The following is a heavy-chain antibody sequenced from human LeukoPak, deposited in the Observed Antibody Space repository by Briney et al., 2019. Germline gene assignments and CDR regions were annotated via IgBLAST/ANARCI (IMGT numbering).Heavy chain of an antibody. J-gene: IGHJ6*03. Sequence: GASVKVSCTASGHTFTGYYMHWVRQAPGQGLEWMGWINPNSGGTNYAQKFQGRVTMTRDTSISTAYMELSRLRSDDTAVYYCARLGNIAAAGRGLADYYYYMDVWGKGTTVTVSS. V-gene: IGHV1-2*02. CDR3: ARLGNIAAAGRGLADYYYYMDV. D-gene: IGHD6-13*01. CDR1: GHTFTGYY. CDR2: INPNSGGT.